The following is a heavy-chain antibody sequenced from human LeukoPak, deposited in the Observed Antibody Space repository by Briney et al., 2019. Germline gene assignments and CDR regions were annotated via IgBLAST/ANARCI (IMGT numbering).Heavy chain of an antibody. CDR1: GFMFSSYW. D-gene: IGHD3-16*01. Sequence: GGSLRLSCAASGFMFSSYWMSWVRQAPGKGLEWVVNIKQDGSEKYYVDSVKGRFTISRDNAKNSLYLQVNSLRAEDTAIYYCARDSPHLGSFDYWGQGTLVTVSS. V-gene: IGHV3-7*04. CDR3: ARDSPHLGSFDY. CDR2: IKQDGSEK. J-gene: IGHJ4*02.